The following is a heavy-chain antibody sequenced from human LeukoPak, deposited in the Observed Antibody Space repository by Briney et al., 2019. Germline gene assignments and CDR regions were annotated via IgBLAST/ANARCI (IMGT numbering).Heavy chain of an antibody. CDR1: GYSISSGYY. Sequence: PSETLSLTCAVSGYSISSGYYWGWIRQPPGKGLEWIGSIYHSGSTYYNPSLKSRVTISVDTSKNQFSLKLSSVTAADTAVYYCARDWELGGWFDPWGQGTLVTVFS. CDR3: ARDWELGGWFDP. D-gene: IGHD1-26*01. CDR2: IYHSGST. V-gene: IGHV4-38-2*02. J-gene: IGHJ5*02.